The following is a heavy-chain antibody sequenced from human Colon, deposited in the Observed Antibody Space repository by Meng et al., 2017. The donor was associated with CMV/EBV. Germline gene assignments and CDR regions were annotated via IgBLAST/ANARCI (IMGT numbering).Heavy chain of an antibody. J-gene: IGHJ5*02. V-gene: IGHV3-30*04. CDR2: ISYDGGNK. D-gene: IGHD3-10*01. CDR1: GFTFSIYA. CDR3: AKSGGDLHRGWFDT. Sequence: GESLKISCPASGFTFSIYAMHWVRQAPGKGLEWVAVISYDGGNKYYADSVKGRFTISRDNSRNTVFLEMSSLGADDTATYYCAKSGGDLHRGWFDTWGQGTLVTVSS.